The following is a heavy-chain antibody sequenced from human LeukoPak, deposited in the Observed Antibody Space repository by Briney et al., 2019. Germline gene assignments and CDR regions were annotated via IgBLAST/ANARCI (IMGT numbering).Heavy chain of an antibody. V-gene: IGHV4-4*02. CDR3: AREIGGYTYGYVPREVSYYFDY. J-gene: IGHJ4*02. Sequence: SETLSLTCAVSGGSISSSNWWSWVRQPPGKGLEWIGEIYHSGSTNYNPSLKRRVTISVDKSKNQFSLRLSSVTAADTAVYYCAREIGGYTYGYVPREVSYYFDYWGQGTLVTVSS. D-gene: IGHD5-18*01. CDR2: IYHSGST. CDR1: GGSISSSNW.